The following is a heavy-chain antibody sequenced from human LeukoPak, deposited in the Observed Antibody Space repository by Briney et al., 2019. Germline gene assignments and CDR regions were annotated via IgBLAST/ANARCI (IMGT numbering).Heavy chain of an antibody. D-gene: IGHD2-15*01. J-gene: IGHJ4*02. CDR2: IYHSGST. CDR1: GYSIISGYY. CDR3: ASVLGYCSGGSCLVGY. V-gene: IGHV4-38-2*02. Sequence: ASETLSLTCTVSGYSIISGYYWAWIRQPPGKGLAWIGSIYHSGSTYYNPSLKSRVTISVDTSKNQFSLKLSSVTAADTAVYYCASVLGYCSGGSCLVGYWGQGTLVTVSS.